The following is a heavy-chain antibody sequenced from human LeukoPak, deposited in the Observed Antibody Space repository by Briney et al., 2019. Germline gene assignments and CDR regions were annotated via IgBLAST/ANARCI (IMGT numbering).Heavy chain of an antibody. D-gene: IGHD2-21*01. J-gene: IGHJ4*02. CDR1: GGSISSGDYY. CDR3: ARVDRSVVASFDY. Sequence: PSQTLSLTXTVSGGSISSGDYYWSWISQPPGKGLQWIGYIYYSGSTYYNPSLKSRVTISVDTSKNQFSLKLSSVTAADTAVYYCARVDRSVVASFDYWGQGTLVTVSS. V-gene: IGHV4-30-4*08. CDR2: IYYSGST.